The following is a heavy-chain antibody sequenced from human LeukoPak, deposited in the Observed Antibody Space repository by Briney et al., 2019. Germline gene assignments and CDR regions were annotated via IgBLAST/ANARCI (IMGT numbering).Heavy chain of an antibody. CDR2: IIPIFGTA. CDR3: ARDPAYYYDSSGYYYTHNWFDP. V-gene: IGHV1-69*13. Sequence: ASVKVSCKASGGTFSSYAISWVRQAPGQGLEWMGGIIPIFGTANYAQKFQGRVTITADESTSTAYMELSSLRSEDTAVYYCARDPAYYYDSSGYYYTHNWFDPWGQGTLVTVSS. D-gene: IGHD3-22*01. J-gene: IGHJ5*02. CDR1: GGTFSSYA.